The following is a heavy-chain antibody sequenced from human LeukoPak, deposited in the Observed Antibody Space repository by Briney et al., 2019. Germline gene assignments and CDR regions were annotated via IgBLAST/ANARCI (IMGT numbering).Heavy chain of an antibody. D-gene: IGHD3-22*01. J-gene: IGHJ4*02. CDR3: ARRYSSGYTSDY. CDR1: GGSFSGYY. CDR2: INHSGST. V-gene: IGHV4-34*01. Sequence: SETLSLTCAVCGGSFSGYYWSWIRQPPGKGLEWIGEINHSGSTNYNPSLKSRVTISVDTSKNQFSLKLSSVTAADTAVYYCARRYSSGYTSDYWGQGTLVTVSS.